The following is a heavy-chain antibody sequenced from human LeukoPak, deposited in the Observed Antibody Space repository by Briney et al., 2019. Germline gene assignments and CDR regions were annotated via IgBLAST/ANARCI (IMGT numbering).Heavy chain of an antibody. J-gene: IGHJ6*03. CDR2: MNPNSGNT. CDR1: GYTFTSYD. D-gene: IGHD3-22*01. Sequence: ASVKVSCKASGYTFTSYDINWARQATGQGLEWMGWMNPNSGNTGYAQKFQGRVTMTRNTSISTAYMELSSLRSEDTAVYYCARGIQTYYYDSSGYPSIYYMDVWGKGTTVTVSS. V-gene: IGHV1-8*01. CDR3: ARGIQTYYYDSSGYPSIYYMDV.